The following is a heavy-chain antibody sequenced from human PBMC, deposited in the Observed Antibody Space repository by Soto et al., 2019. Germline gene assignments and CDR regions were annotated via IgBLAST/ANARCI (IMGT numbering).Heavy chain of an antibody. J-gene: IGHJ3*02. Sequence: EVQLLESGGGLVQPGGSLRLSCAASGFTFSSYAMSWVRQAPGKGLEWISAISGSGGSTYYADSVQGRFTISRDNSKNTLELQMSSLRGEDTAVYYCAKDGGRGYDAFDIWGQGTMVTVSS. CDR2: ISGSGGST. V-gene: IGHV3-23*01. CDR3: AKDGGRGYDAFDI. D-gene: IGHD3-16*01. CDR1: GFTFSSYA.